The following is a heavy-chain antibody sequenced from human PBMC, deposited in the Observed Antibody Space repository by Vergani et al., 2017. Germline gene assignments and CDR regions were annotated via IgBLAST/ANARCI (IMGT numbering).Heavy chain of an antibody. D-gene: IGHD3-3*01. V-gene: IGHV3-74*01. CDR1: GFTFSSYW. CDR2: INSDGSST. CDR3: ARVVAGDFWSGYYVYFDY. J-gene: IGHJ4*02. Sequence: VQLVESGGGLVQPGGSLRLSCAASGFTFSSYWMHWVRQAPGKGLVWVSRINSDGSSTSYADSVKGRFTISRDNAKNTLYLQMNSLRAEDTAVYYCARVVAGDFWSGYYVYFDYWGQGTLVTVSS.